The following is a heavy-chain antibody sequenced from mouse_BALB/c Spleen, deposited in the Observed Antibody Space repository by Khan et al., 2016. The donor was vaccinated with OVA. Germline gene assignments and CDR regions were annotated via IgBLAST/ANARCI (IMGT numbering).Heavy chain of an antibody. V-gene: IGHV1-20*02. CDR3: ARENGSDFDY. Sequence: EVQLQESGPELVKPGASVKISCKASGYSFTGYFMNWVMQSHGKSLEWIGRINPHIGETFYNQKFKGKATLTVDESSSTAHMELRSLASEDSAVYYCARENGSDFDYWGQGTTLTVSS. D-gene: IGHD1-1*01. CDR2: INPHIGET. J-gene: IGHJ2*01. CDR1: GYSFTGYF.